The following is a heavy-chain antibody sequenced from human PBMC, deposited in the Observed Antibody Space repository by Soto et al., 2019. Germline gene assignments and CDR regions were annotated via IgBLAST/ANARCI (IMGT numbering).Heavy chain of an antibody. V-gene: IGHV4-4*07. CDR3: AREGASGFGMDV. CDR1: GGSIRSNY. J-gene: IGHJ6*02. Sequence: SETLSLTCNVSGGSIRSNYWSWIRQPAGKALEWIGRIYTSGSTNYNPSLKSRATMLIDTSKNQFSLILSSVTAADTGVYYCAREGASGFGMDVWGQGTTVTVSS. CDR2: IYTSGST. D-gene: IGHD1-26*01.